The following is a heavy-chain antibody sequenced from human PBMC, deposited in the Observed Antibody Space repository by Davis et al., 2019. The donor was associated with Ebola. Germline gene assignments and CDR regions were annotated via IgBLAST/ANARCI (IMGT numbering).Heavy chain of an antibody. CDR2: IYYSGST. V-gene: IGHV4-30-4*01. D-gene: IGHD6-13*01. Sequence: SETLSLTCTVSGGSISSSSYYWSWIRQPPGKGLEWIGYIYYSGSTYYNPSLKSRVTISVDTSKNQFSLKLSSVTAADTAVYYCARAGQQLVSWGWFDPWGQGTLVTVSS. CDR3: ARAGQQLVSWGWFDP. J-gene: IGHJ5*02. CDR1: GGSISSSSYY.